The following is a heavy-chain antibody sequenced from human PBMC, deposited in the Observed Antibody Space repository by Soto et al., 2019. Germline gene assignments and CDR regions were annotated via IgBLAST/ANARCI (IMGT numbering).Heavy chain of an antibody. Sequence: GSLRLSCAASGFTFRSHAMHWVRQAPGKGLECLAVIAYDGSNAFYRDSVKGRITISRDNSKNTLYLHMNSLRSEDTGVYYCARGDREDILVVVGARPGEYGIDIWGQGTTVTVSS. CDR2: IAYDGSNA. D-gene: IGHD2-15*01. CDR1: GFTFRSHA. CDR3: ARGDREDILVVVGARPGEYGIDI. J-gene: IGHJ6*02. V-gene: IGHV3-30-3*01.